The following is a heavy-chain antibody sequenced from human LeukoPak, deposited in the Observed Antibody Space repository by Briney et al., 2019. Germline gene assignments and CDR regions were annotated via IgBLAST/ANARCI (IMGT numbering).Heavy chain of an antibody. CDR1: GSSISSGYY. J-gene: IGHJ4*02. CDR3: AGLSLFYFDY. Sequence: SETLSLTCTVSGSSISSGYYWGWIRQPPGKGLEWIGSVFHTGSTYSNPSLKSRVYLSVDTSKNQFSLRLTSVTAADTAVYYCAGLSLFYFDYWGRGSLVTVSS. D-gene: IGHD3-10*01. V-gene: IGHV4-38-2*02. CDR2: VFHTGST.